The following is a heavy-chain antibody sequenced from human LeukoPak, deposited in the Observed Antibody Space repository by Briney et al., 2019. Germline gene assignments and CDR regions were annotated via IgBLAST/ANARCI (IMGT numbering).Heavy chain of an antibody. D-gene: IGHD2-2*01. CDR1: GFTFSDYY. CDR2: ISSSGSTI. Sequence: PGGSLRLSCAASGFTFSDYYMSWIRQAPGKGLEWVSYISSSGSTIYYADSVKGRFTISRDNAKNSLYLQMNSLRAEDTAVYYCARDLVPAAMIFDYWGQGTLVTVSS. CDR3: ARDLVPAAMIFDY. J-gene: IGHJ4*02. V-gene: IGHV3-11*04.